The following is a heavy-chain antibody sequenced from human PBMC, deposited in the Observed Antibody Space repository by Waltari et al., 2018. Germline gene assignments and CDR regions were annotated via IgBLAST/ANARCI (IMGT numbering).Heavy chain of an antibody. V-gene: IGHV3-15*01. CDR2: IKGKTDAETT. CDR3: TTVYYGSGNYYNAEV. D-gene: IGHD3-10*01. J-gene: IGHJ4*02. Sequence: EVQLVESGGGLVKPGGSLRLSCTASGLPFSSAWMSWVRQAPGNGLEWVARIKGKTDAETTDYAAPVKGRFTISRDDSKNTLYLQMNSLETDDTAVYYCTTVYYGSGNYYNAEVWCQGTLVTVSS. CDR1: GLPFSSAW.